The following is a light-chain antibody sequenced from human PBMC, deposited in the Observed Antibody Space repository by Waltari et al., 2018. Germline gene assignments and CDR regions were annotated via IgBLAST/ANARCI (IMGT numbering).Light chain of an antibody. J-gene: IGKJ1*01. V-gene: IGKV1-5*03. Sequence: DVQMTQSPSTLSASVGDRVNITCRAYQCVSVWLAWYQQKPGKAPKLLISWASSLESGVPSRFSGSGSGTEFTLTISGLQPEDFATYYCQQYNTYSTFGQGTKVEIK. CDR1: QCVSVW. CDR2: WAS. CDR3: QQYNTYST.